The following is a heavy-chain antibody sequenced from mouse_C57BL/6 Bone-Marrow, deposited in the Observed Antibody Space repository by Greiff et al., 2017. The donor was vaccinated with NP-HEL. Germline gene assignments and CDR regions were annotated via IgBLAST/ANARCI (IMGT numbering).Heavy chain of an antibody. CDR1: GYTFTDYE. J-gene: IGHJ4*01. D-gene: IGHD1-1*01. Sequence: VQVVESGAELVRPGASVTLSCKASGYTFTDYEMHWVKQTPVHGLEWIGAIDPETGGTAYNQKFKGKAILTADKSSSTAYMELRSLTSEDSAVYYCTRSDYGSLGSMDYWGQGTSVTVSS. CDR3: TRSDYGSLGSMDY. V-gene: IGHV1-15*01. CDR2: IDPETGGT.